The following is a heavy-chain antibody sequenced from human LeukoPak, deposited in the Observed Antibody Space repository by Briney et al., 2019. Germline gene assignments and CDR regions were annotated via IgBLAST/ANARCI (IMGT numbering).Heavy chain of an antibody. V-gene: IGHV4-59*12. CDR2: IYYSGST. J-gene: IGHJ5*02. Sequence: SETLSLTCTVSGGSISRYYWSWIRQPPGKGLEWIGYIYYSGSTNYNPSLKSRVTISVDTSKNQFSLKLSSVTAADTAVYYCARAQGVRPKGNWFDPWGQGTLVTVSS. CDR3: ARAQGVRPKGNWFDP. CDR1: GGSISRYY.